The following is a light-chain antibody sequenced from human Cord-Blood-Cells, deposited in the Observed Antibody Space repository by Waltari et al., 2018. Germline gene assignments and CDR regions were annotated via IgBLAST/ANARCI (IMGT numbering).Light chain of an antibody. V-gene: IGLV2-23*01. CDR3: CSYAGSSTYVV. J-gene: IGLJ2*01. CDR1: SSDVGSYNL. CDR2: EGS. Sequence: LTQPASVSGSPGQPITISCTGTSSDVGSYNLVSWYQQHPGKAPKLMIYEGSKRPSGVSNRFSGSKSGNTASLTISGLQAEDEADYYCCSYAGSSTYVVFGGGTKLTVL.